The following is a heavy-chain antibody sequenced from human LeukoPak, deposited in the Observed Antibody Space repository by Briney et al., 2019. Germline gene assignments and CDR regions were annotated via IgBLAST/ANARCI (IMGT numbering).Heavy chain of an antibody. CDR3: ARGSESGSYYSGYDGAFDI. D-gene: IGHD1-26*01. V-gene: IGHV1-2*02. Sequence: ASVKVSCKASGYTFTGYYMHWVRQAPGQGLEWMGWIKPNSGGINYAQKFQGRVTMTRDTSISTAYMDLSRLISDDTAVYYCARGSESGSYYSGYDGAFDIWRQGTMVTVSS. J-gene: IGHJ3*02. CDR1: GYTFTGYY. CDR2: IKPNSGGI.